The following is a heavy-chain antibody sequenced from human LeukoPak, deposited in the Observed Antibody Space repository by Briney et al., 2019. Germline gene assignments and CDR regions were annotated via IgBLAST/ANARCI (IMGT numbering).Heavy chain of an antibody. CDR3: ARDVAYYYDSSGYYHDY. CDR2: TYYSGST. D-gene: IGHD3-22*01. Sequence: SETLSLTSTVSGGSTSSYYWSWIRQPPGKGLGWLGSTYYSGSTYYNPSLKSRVTISVDTSKNQFSLKLSSVTAADTAVYYCARDVAYYYDSSGYYHDYWGQGTLVTVSS. J-gene: IGHJ4*02. V-gene: IGHV4-39*07. CDR1: GGSTSSYY.